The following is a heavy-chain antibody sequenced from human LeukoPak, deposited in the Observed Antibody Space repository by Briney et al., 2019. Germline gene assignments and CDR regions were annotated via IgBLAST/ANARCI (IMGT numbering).Heavy chain of an antibody. CDR3: AKAPKGSGYRPSVY. V-gene: IGHV3-23*01. J-gene: IGHJ4*02. D-gene: IGHD3-3*01. CDR1: ELALGSYA. CDR2: ISANGANT. Sequence: GGSLRLSCAASELALGSYAMSWVRQAPGKGLEWVSGISANGANTHYAESVRGRFIISRDNSKNTLYLQMNSLRAEDTAVYYCAKAPKGSGYRPSVYWGQGTLVTVSS.